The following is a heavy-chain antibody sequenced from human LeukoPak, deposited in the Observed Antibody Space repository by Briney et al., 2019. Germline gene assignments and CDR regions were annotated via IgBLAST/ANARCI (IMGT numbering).Heavy chain of an antibody. V-gene: IGHV1-69*13. J-gene: IGHJ4*02. CDR2: IIPIFGTA. CDR3: ARGTVYDILTGYYFDY. Sequence: ASVKVSCKASGGXFSSYAISWVRQAPGRGLEWMGGIIPIFGTANYAQKFQGRVTITADESTSTAYMELSSLRSEDTAVYYCARGTVYDILTGYYFDYWGQGTLVTVSS. D-gene: IGHD3-9*01. CDR1: GGXFSSYA.